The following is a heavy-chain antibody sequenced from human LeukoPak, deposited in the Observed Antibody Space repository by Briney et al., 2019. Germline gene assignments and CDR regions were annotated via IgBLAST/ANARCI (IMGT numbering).Heavy chain of an antibody. CDR1: GFTFSSYV. J-gene: IGHJ4*02. CDR2: ISGSGGST. D-gene: IGHD3-16*01. Sequence: AGGTLRLSCAVSGFTFSSYVMSWVRQAPGKGLEWVSAISGSGGSTYYADSVKGRFIISRDNSKNTLYLQMNSLRDEDTAVYYCAKFEFGFWGQGTLVTVSS. CDR3: AKFEFGF. V-gene: IGHV3-23*01.